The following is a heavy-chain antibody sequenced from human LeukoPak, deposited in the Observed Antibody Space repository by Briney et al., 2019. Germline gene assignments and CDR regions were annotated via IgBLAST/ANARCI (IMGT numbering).Heavy chain of an antibody. CDR2: INPDGTTT. CDR1: GFTFSTYW. J-gene: IGHJ4*02. V-gene: IGHV3-74*01. D-gene: IGHD6-19*01. Sequence: GGSLRLSCAASGFTFSTYWMHWVRQAPGKGLVWVSRINPDGTTTSYADSVKGRFTISRDNAKDTVYLQMNSLRAEDTAVYYCARVSIGWYAFDYWGQGTLVTVSS. CDR3: ARVSIGWYAFDY.